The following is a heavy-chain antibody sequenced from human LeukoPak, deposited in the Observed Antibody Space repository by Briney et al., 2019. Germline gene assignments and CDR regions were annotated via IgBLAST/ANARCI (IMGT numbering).Heavy chain of an antibody. J-gene: IGHJ5*02. V-gene: IGHV4-34*01. D-gene: IGHD1-14*01. CDR3: ARSAFAVWRGWFDP. CDR1: GGSFSGYY. CDR2: INHSGST. Sequence: SETLSLTCAVYGGSFSGYYWSWIRQPPGKGLEWIGEINHSGSTNYNPSLKSRVTISVDTSKNQFSLKLSSVTAADTAVYYCARSAFAVWRGWFDPWGQGTLVTVSS.